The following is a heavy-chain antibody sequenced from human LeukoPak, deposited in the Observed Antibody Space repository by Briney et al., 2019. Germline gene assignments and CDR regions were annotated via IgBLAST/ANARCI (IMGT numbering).Heavy chain of an antibody. CDR3: ARLQVNAGATEHLDY. CDR1: GYSFTSYW. V-gene: IGHV5-51*01. J-gene: IGHJ4*02. CDR2: IYPGDSDT. D-gene: IGHD1-26*01. Sequence: GESLKISCKGSGYSFTSYWIGWVRQMPGKGLEWMGIIYPGDSDTRYSPSFQGQVTISADKSISTAYLQWSSLKASDTAMYYCARLQVNAGATEHLDYWGQGTLVTVSS.